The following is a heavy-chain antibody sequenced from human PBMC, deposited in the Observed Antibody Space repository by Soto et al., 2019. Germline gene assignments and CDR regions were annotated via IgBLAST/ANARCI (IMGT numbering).Heavy chain of an antibody. CDR3: ARESDSSGYLDY. D-gene: IGHD3-22*01. CDR2: IYYSGST. CDR1: GGSISSGGYY. V-gene: IGHV4-31*03. J-gene: IGHJ4*02. Sequence: QVQLQESGPGLVKPSQTLSLTCTVSGGSISSGGYYWSWIRQHPGKGLEWIGYIYYSGSTYYNPYHERRVTISVYTSKNPDSLQLSAVTAAHTAVYYCARESDSSGYLDYWGQGTLGTACS.